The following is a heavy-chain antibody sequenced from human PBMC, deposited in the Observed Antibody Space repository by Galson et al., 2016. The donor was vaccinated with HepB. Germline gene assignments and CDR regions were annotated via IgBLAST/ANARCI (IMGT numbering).Heavy chain of an antibody. Sequence: SLRLSCAASGFTFKTYWMSWIRQAPGKGLERVANIKDDGTVENYVDSVKGRFTISRDNAKSSFYLQMNNLRAEDTGVYYCARDMYTTARDYWGQGTLVTVSS. CDR1: GFTFKTYW. V-gene: IGHV3-7*01. J-gene: IGHJ4*02. CDR2: IKDDGTVE. D-gene: IGHD2/OR15-2a*01. CDR3: ARDMYTTARDY.